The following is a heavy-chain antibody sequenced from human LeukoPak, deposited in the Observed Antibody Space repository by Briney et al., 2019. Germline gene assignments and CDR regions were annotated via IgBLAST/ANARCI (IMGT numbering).Heavy chain of an antibody. J-gene: IGHJ4*02. V-gene: IGHV3-23*01. D-gene: IGHD4/OR15-4a*01. Sequence: GGSLRLSCAASGFTFRSYGMSWVRQAPGKGLEWVSAIRGSGGSTYYADSVKGRFTISRDNANNSVYLQMNSLRSEDTAVYYCARDVDYANPRHDYWGQGTLVTVSS. CDR1: GFTFRSYG. CDR2: IRGSGGST. CDR3: ARDVDYANPRHDY.